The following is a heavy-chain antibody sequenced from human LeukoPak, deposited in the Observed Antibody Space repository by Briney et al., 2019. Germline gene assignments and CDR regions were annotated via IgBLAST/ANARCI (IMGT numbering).Heavy chain of an antibody. J-gene: IGHJ4*02. CDR1: GYTFTVYY. V-gene: IGHV1-2*06. CDR3: AREREAITMIVGI. Sequence: ASVKVSCKASGYTFTVYYMHWVRQAPGQGLEWMGRINPKSGGTNYAQKFQGRVTMTRDTSISTAYMELSRLRSDDMAVYYCAREREAITMIVGIWGQGTLVTVSP. CDR2: INPKSGGT. D-gene: IGHD3-22*01.